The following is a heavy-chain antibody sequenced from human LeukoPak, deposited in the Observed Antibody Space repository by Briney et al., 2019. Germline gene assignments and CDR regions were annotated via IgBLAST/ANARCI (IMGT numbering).Heavy chain of an antibody. Sequence: ASVKVSCKASGYTFTSYYMHWVRQAPGQGLEWMGIINPSGGSTSYAQKFQGRVTMTRDTSTSTVYMELSSLRSEDTAVYYCAIEEGSGSYRYDAFDIWGQGTMVTVSS. V-gene: IGHV1-46*01. CDR3: AIEEGSGSYRYDAFDI. CDR2: INPSGGST. J-gene: IGHJ3*02. CDR1: GYTFTSYY. D-gene: IGHD3-10*01.